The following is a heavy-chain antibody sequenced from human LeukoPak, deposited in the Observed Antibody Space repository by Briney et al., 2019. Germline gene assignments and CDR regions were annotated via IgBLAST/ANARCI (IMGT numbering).Heavy chain of an antibody. CDR3: ARGRGTIFGVVKRAYAFDI. CDR2: INHSGGT. J-gene: IGHJ3*02. V-gene: IGHV4-34*01. CDR1: GGSFSGYY. Sequence: PETLSLTCAVYGGSFSGYYWSWIRQPPRKWLEWIGEINHSGGTNYNPSLKSRVTISVDTSKNQFSLKLSSVAAADTAVYYCARGRGTIFGVVKRAYAFDIWGQGTMVTVSS. D-gene: IGHD3-3*01.